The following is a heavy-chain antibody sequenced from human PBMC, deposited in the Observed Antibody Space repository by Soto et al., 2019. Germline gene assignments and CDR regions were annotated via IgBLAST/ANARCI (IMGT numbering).Heavy chain of an antibody. V-gene: IGHV3-23*01. J-gene: IGHJ4*02. CDR2: ISGSGGST. D-gene: IGHD2-2*02. CDR1: GFTFSSYA. Sequence: EVQLLESGGGLVQPGGSLRLSCAASGFTFSSYAMSWVRQAPGKGLEWVSAISGSGGSTYYADSVKGRFTISRDNSKNTLYLQMNSLRAEDTAVYYCAKDREVAPAAIHWSRLPLYYFDYWGQGTLVTVSS. CDR3: AKDREVAPAAIHWSRLPLYYFDY.